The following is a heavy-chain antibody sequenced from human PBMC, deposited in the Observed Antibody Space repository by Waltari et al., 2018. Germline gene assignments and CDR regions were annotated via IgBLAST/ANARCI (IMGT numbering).Heavy chain of an antibody. CDR3: ARSFDY. CDR1: GFTVSSNY. Sequence: EVQLVESGGGLIQPGGSLRLSCAASGFTVSSNYMSWGRQAPGKGLDWGSGIYSGSSTYFADSVKGRFTISRDNAKNTLYLQMNSLRAEDTAVYYCARSFDYWGQGTLVTVSS. CDR2: IYSGSST. V-gene: IGHV3-53*01. J-gene: IGHJ4*02.